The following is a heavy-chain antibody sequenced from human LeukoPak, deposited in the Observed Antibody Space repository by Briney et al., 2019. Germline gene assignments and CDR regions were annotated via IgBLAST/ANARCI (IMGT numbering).Heavy chain of an antibody. J-gene: IGHJ4*02. CDR2: ISGSGGTT. V-gene: IGHV3-23*01. D-gene: IGHD4-23*01. Sequence: GGSLRLSCAASGFTFSSYAMTWVRQAPGKGLEWVSVISGSGGTTYYADSVKGRFTISRDNSKNTLYLQMNSLRAEDTAVYYCAKTEGRVTTVAQRPNDYWGQGTLVTVSS. CDR3: AKTEGRVTTVAQRPNDY. CDR1: GFTFSSYA.